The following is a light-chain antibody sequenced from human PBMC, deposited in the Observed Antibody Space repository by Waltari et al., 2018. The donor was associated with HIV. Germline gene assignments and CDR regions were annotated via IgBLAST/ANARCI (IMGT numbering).Light chain of an antibody. CDR3: QSGHNSDSI. J-gene: IGLJ2*01. Sequence: SYELTQAPSVSVSPGQTAKTTCSGDALSRHFVFWYQQKSGQAPRMMIFKDNERPSGIPARCSASSSGSTSTLTISGVQAEDEADYYCQSGHNSDSIFGGGTKLTVL. CDR1: ALSRHF. V-gene: IGLV3-25*03. CDR2: KDN.